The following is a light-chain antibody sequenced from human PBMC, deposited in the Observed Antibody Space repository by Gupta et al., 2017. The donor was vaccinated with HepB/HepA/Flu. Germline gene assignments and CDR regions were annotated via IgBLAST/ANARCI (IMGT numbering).Light chain of an antibody. CDR1: QSLVHSNGNTY. J-gene: IGKJ1*01. Sequence: VMTQSPLSLIVTLGQPAPISCRSSQSLVHSNGNTYLNWLQQRPGQPPRLLIYKISNRFSGVPDRFSGSGAGTDFTLQISRVEAEDVRVYYCLQSSHFPRTFGQGTKVEIK. V-gene: IGKV2-24*01. CDR3: LQSSHFPRT. CDR2: KIS.